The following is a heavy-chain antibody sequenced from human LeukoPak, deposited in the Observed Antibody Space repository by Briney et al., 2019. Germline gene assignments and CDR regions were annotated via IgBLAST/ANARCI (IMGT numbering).Heavy chain of an antibody. D-gene: IGHD1-1*01. Sequence: GGSLRLSCAASGFTFSDYYMSWIRQPPGKGLEWVSYISTTGTYTNYADSVKGRFTISRDNAKNSLYLKMNSLRAEDTAVYYCARDWASSNEHWFDPWGQGTLVTVSS. V-gene: IGHV3-11*06. CDR1: GFTFSDYY. CDR3: ARDWASSNEHWFDP. J-gene: IGHJ5*02. CDR2: ISTTGTYT.